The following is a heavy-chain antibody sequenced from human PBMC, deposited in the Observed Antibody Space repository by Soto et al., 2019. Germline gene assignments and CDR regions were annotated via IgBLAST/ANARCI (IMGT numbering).Heavy chain of an antibody. CDR3: ARVWGLWGTGAFDI. Sequence: QVQLQESGPGLVNPSETLSLTCTVSGGSISSYYWSWIRQPPGKGLEWIGYIYYSGSTNYNPSLKSRVTISVDTSKNQFSLKLSSVTAADTAVYYCARVWGLWGTGAFDIWGQGTMVTVSS. CDR2: IYYSGST. J-gene: IGHJ3*02. CDR1: GGSISSYY. D-gene: IGHD3-16*01. V-gene: IGHV4-59*01.